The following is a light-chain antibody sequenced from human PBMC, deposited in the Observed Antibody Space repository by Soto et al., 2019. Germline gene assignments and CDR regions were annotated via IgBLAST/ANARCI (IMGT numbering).Light chain of an antibody. J-gene: IGKJ5*01. CDR3: PNPGNSPQ. Sequence: TQYPGIVSCGRGVITNISCRASQSISNYLAWYQHKPGQAPRLLIFDASNRATGIPARFCGSRSGNDLPVTSGGSELEHFATYDCPNPGNSPQLGQGTRLEI. CDR2: DAS. V-gene: IGKV3-11*01. CDR1: QSISNY.